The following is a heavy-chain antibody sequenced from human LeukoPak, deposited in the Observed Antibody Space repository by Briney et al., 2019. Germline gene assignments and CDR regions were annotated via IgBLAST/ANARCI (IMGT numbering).Heavy chain of an antibody. CDR1: GGTFSSYA. Sequence: ASVKVSCKASGGTFSSYAISWVRQAPGQGLEWMGGIIPIFGTANYAQKFQGRVTITADESTSTAYMELSSLRSEDTAVYYCARGRSSGLLWFGELNYWGQGTLVTVSS. J-gene: IGHJ4*02. CDR2: IIPIFGTA. CDR3: ARGRSSGLLWFGELNY. D-gene: IGHD3-10*01. V-gene: IGHV1-69*13.